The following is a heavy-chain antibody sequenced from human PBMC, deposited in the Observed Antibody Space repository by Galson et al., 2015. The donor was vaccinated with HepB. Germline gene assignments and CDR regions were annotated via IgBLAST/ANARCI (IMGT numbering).Heavy chain of an antibody. Sequence: SVKVPCKASGGTFSSYAISWVRQAPGQGLEWMGGIIPIFGTANYAQKFQGRVTITADESTSTAYMELSSLRSEDTAVYYCARAMITFGGVIVRANAFDIWGQGTMVTVSS. CDR2: IIPIFGTA. D-gene: IGHD3-16*02. CDR3: ARAMITFGGVIVRANAFDI. J-gene: IGHJ3*02. CDR1: GGTFSSYA. V-gene: IGHV1-69*13.